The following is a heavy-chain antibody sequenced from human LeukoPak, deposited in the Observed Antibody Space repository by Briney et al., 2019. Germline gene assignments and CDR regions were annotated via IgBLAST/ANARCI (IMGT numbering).Heavy chain of an antibody. CDR3: ARASDWSGPGVFFDY. D-gene: IGHD3-3*01. Sequence: SETLSPTCTVSGGSISSSSDYWGWIRQPPGKGLEWIGSIYYSGSTYYNPSLKSRVTISVDTSKNQFSLKLSSVTAADTAVYYCARASDWSGPGVFFDYWGQGTLVTVSS. CDR1: GGSISSSSDY. V-gene: IGHV4-39*07. CDR2: IYYSGST. J-gene: IGHJ4*02.